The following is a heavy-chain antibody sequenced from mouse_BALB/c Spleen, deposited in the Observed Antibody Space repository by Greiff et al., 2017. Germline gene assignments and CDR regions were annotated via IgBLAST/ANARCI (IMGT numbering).Heavy chain of an antibody. V-gene: IGHV1S132*01. D-gene: IGHD1-1*01. CDR1: GYTFTSYW. CDR3: ARSGSSYWFAY. J-gene: IGHJ3*01. CDR2: IYPGTGST. Sequence: VQLQQSGAELVRPGASVKLSCKTSGYTFTSYWIHWVKQRPGQGLEWIARIYPGTGSTYYNEKFKGKATLTADKSSSTAYMQLSSLKSEDSAVCSSARSGSSYWFAYWGQGTLVTVAA.